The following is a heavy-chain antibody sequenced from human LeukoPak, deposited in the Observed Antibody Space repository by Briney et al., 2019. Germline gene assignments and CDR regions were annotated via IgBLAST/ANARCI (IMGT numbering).Heavy chain of an antibody. CDR2: IYSSSTYI. J-gene: IGHJ4*02. CDR1: GFTFSTYS. V-gene: IGHV3-21*01. CDR3: ARGLNNTGWDRLDS. D-gene: IGHD6-19*01. Sequence: GGSLRPSCAVSGFTFSTYSINWVRQAPGKGPEWVSYIYSSSTYIYYANSVKGRFTISRDNAKNSLFLQMNSLRAEDTAVYYCARGLNNTGWDRLDSWGQGTVGTVSP.